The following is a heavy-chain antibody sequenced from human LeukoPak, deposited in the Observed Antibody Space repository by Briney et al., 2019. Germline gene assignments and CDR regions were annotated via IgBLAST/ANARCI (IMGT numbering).Heavy chain of an antibody. D-gene: IGHD1-26*01. CDR2: INPNSGGT. V-gene: IGHV1-2*02. CDR3: ARGSRRELLALSIDY. CDR1: GYTFTGYY. Sequence: ASVKVSCKASGYTFTGYYMHWVRQAPGQGLEWMGWINPNSGGTNYAQKFQGRVTMTRDTSISTAYMEVSRLRSDDTAVYYCARGSRRELLALSIDYWGQGTLVTVSS. J-gene: IGHJ4*02.